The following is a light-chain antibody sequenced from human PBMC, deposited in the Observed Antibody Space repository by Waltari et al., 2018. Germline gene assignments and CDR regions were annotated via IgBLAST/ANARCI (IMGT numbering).Light chain of an antibody. J-gene: IGKJ4*01. V-gene: IGKV4-1*01. CDR2: CAS. Sequence: DIVMTQSPDSLAVSLGARAPINCKSSQSVLYSSNNRNYLTWYQQKPGQPPKLLIYCASFRESGVPDRFSGSGSGTDFTLTISSLQAEDVAVYYCQQYYTTPLTFGGGTKVEIK. CDR1: QSVLYSSNNRNY. CDR3: QQYYTTPLT.